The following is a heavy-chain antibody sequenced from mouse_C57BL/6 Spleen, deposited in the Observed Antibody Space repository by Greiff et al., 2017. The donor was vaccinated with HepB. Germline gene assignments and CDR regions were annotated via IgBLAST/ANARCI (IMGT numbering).Heavy chain of an antibody. D-gene: IGHD1-1*01. CDR1: GYTFTSYW. CDR3: ARGIYYGSSYGNAMDY. CDR2: IHPNSGST. V-gene: IGHV1-64*01. Sequence: VQLQQPGAELVKPGASVKLSCKASGYTFTSYWMHWVKQRPGQGLEWIGMIHPNSGSTNYNEKFKSKATLTVDKSSSTAYMQLSSLTSEDSAVYYCARGIYYGSSYGNAMDYWGQGTSVTVSS. J-gene: IGHJ4*01.